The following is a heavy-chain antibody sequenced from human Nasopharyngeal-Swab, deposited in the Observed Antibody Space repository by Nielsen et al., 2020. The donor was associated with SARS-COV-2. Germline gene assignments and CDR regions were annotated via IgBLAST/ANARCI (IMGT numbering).Heavy chain of an antibody. V-gene: IGHV4-30-2*01. D-gene: IGHD5-18*01. Sequence: LRLSCAVSGASVDSGGSSWSWIRQPPGKGLEWIGNIYQTRSPYYNPSLKGRVTMSVDRSRNQFSLKVTSVTAADTAVYYCAREVDTGMTFWGQGTLVTVSS. CDR3: AREVDTGMTF. CDR1: GASVDSGGSS. J-gene: IGHJ4*02. CDR2: IYQTRSP.